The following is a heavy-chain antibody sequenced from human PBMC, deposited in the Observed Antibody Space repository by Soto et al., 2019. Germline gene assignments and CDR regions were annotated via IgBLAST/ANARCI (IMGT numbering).Heavy chain of an antibody. J-gene: IGHJ4*02. D-gene: IGHD2-8*01. Sequence: QVQLQESGPGLVKPSETLSLTCTVSGGSISSYYWTWIRQSPGKGLEWIGYICNSGSTNHNPSPRIRRPVAVATSNDLVALEVGSVTAADAAGYYCARVGGSLPSVCDYWGQGTLVPVSS. CDR3: ARVGGSLPSVCDY. CDR1: GGSISSYY. CDR2: ICNSGST. V-gene: IGHV4-59*01.